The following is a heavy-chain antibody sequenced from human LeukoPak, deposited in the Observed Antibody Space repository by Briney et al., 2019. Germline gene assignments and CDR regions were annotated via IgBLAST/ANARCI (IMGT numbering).Heavy chain of an antibody. J-gene: IGHJ5*02. D-gene: IGHD3-10*01. CDR3: AGMVRALHWFDP. V-gene: IGHV1-18*04. CDR2: ISAYNGNT. Sequence: ASVKVSCKASGYTFTSYGIGWVRQAPGQGLEWMGWISAYNGNTNYAQKLQGRVTMTTDTSTSTAYMELRSLRSDDTAVYYCAGMVRALHWFDPWGQGTLVTVSS. CDR1: GYTFTSYG.